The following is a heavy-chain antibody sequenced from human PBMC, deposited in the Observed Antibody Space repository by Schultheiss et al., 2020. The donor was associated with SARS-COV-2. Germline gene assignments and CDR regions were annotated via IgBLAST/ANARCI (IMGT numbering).Heavy chain of an antibody. J-gene: IGHJ4*02. CDR2: ISGNSGSI. CDR3: ARAGLRWVLAY. V-gene: IGHV3-9*01. Sequence: GGSLRLSCAASGFTFDDYAMHWVRQAPGKGLEWVSGISGNSGSIAYADSVKGRFTISRDNSKNTLYLQMNSLRAEDTAVYYCARAGLRWVLAYWGQGTLVTVSS. D-gene: IGHD4-23*01. CDR1: GFTFDDYA.